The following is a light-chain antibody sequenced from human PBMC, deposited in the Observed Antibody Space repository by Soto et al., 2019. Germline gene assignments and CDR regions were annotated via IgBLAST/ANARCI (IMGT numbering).Light chain of an antibody. J-gene: IGLJ1*01. Sequence: SYELTQPPSVSVSPGQTASITCSGDKLGNKYACWYQQKPGQSPVLVIYEDSKRPSGIPERFSGSNSGNTATLTISGTQAMDEADYYCQAWDSNTGVFVAGTKLTVL. CDR3: QAWDSNTGV. CDR2: EDS. V-gene: IGLV3-1*01. CDR1: KLGNKY.